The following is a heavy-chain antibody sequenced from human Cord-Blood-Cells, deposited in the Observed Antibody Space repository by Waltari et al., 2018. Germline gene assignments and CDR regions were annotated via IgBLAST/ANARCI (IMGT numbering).Heavy chain of an antibody. CDR1: GCTVSGNY. CDR3: ARGGSANHSSSWFDY. CDR2: IYSGGST. V-gene: IGHV3-53*01. J-gene: IGHJ4*02. D-gene: IGHD6-13*01. Sequence: EVQLVASVGGLIQPGGSLRLSCAASGCTVSGNYMRWVRQAPGKGLEWVSVIYSGGSTYYADSVKGLFTISRDNSKNTLYLQMNSLRAEDTAVYYCARGGSANHSSSWFDYWGQGTLVTVSS.